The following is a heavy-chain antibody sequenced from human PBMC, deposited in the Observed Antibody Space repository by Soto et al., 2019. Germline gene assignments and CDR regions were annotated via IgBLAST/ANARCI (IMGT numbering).Heavy chain of an antibody. Sequence: SETLSLTCTVADGSIEGDHYYWSWLSQPPGKGLEWLGYISYSGSTYYNPSLKSRIVISVDTSKNQFSLKLISVTAADTAVYYCARAYDFWNGYYSAQYYFDFWGQGTLVTVSS. V-gene: IGHV4-30-4*01. J-gene: IGHJ4*02. D-gene: IGHD3-3*01. CDR1: DGSIEGDHYY. CDR3: ARAYDFWNGYYSAQYYFDF. CDR2: ISYSGST.